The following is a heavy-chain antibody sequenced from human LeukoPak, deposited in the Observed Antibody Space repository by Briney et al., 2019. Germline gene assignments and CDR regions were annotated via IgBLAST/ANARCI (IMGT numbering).Heavy chain of an antibody. Sequence: WETLSLICSVSGYSISSGYYWGWVRQPTGQGLEWIGTVYHSGSTYYNPSLRSRVTISIETSKNQISLRLNSVTAADTAMYYCAKSGGYGLIDYWGQGTLVTVSS. J-gene: IGHJ4*02. CDR1: GYSISSGYY. V-gene: IGHV4-38-2*02. CDR2: VYHSGST. D-gene: IGHD1-26*01. CDR3: AKSGGYGLIDY.